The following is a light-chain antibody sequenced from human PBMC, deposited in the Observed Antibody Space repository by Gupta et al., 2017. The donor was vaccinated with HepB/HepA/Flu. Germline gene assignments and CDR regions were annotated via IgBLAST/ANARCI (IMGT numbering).Light chain of an antibody. CDR3: QQYNAWPLT. V-gene: IGKV3-15*01. Sequence: EIVITPSPATPSVSPGERATLSCRASQSVTSKLAWYQQKPGQAPRLLIYGASARATGIPARFSGSGSGTEFTLTISSLQSEDFAVYHGQQYNAWPLTFGQGTRLEIK. CDR1: QSVTSK. CDR2: GAS. J-gene: IGKJ5*01.